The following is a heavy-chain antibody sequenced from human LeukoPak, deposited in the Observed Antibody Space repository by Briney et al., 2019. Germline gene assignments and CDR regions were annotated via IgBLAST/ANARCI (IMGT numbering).Heavy chain of an antibody. Sequence: GGSLRLSCAASGFTFSNYWMSWVRQAPGKGLEWVATKRQDGSEKSYVDSVKGRFTISRDNAKNSLYLQMNTLRAEDTAVYYCARGGRSGSFAYWGQGTLVTVSS. J-gene: IGHJ4*02. CDR2: KRQDGSEK. V-gene: IGHV3-7*01. CDR3: ARGGRSGSFAY. CDR1: GFTFSNYW. D-gene: IGHD3-3*01.